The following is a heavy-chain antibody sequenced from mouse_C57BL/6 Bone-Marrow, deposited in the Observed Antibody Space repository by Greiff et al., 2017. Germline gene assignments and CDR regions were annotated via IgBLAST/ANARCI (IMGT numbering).Heavy chain of an antibody. V-gene: IGHV1-64*01. J-gene: IGHJ4*01. CDR1: GYTFTSYW. Sequence: VQLQQPGAELVKPGASVKLSCKASGYTFTSYWMHWVKQRPGQGLEWIGMIHPNSGSTNYNEKFKSKATLTVDKSSSTAYMQLSSLTSEDSAVYYCARYPSYYARDDWGQGTSVTVSS. CDR2: IHPNSGST. CDR3: ARYPSYYARDD.